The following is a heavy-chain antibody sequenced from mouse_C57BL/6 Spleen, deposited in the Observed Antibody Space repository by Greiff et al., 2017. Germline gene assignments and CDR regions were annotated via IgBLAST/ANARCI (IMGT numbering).Heavy chain of an antibody. D-gene: IGHD1-1*01. CDR3: ARFTGTVVACDY. Sequence: QVQLQQSGAELARPGASVKMSCKASGYTFTSYTMHWVKQRPGQGLEWIGYINPSSGYTKYNQKFKDKATLTADKSSSTAYLQLSSLTSEDSAVYYCARFTGTVVACDYWGQGTTLTVSS. CDR2: INPSSGYT. V-gene: IGHV1-4*01. CDR1: GYTFTSYT. J-gene: IGHJ2*01.